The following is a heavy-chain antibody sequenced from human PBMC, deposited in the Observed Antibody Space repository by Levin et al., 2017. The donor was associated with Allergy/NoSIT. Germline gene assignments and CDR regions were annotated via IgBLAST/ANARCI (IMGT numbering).Heavy chain of an antibody. D-gene: IGHD3-22*01. CDR3: ARDHYYDSSGYGIPIDY. J-gene: IGHJ4*02. CDR1: GFTFRSYS. V-gene: IGHV3-21*01. CDR2: ISSSSSYI. Sequence: GESLKISCAASGFTFRSYSMNWVRQAPGKGLEWVSSISSSSSYIYYADSVKGRFTISRDNAKNSLYLQMNSLRAEDTAVYYCARDHYYDSSGYGIPIDYWGQGTLVTVSS.